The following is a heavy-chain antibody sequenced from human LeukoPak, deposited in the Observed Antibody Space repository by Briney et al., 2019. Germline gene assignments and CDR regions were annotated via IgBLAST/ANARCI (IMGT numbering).Heavy chain of an antibody. CDR2: ISYDGSNK. J-gene: IGHJ5*02. D-gene: IGHD2-15*01. CDR3: ARGPSAYCSGGSCYSGSAWFDP. V-gene: IGHV3-30*03. CDR1: GFTFSSYG. Sequence: GGSLRLSCAASGFTFSSYGMHWVRQAPGKGLEWVAVISYDGSNKYYADSVKGRFTISRDNSKNTLYLQMNSLRAEDTAVYYCARGPSAYCSGGSCYSGSAWFDPWGQGTLVTVSS.